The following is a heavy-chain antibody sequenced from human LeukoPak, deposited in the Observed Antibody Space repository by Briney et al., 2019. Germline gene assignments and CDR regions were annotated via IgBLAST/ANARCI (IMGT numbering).Heavy chain of an antibody. V-gene: IGHV1-46*01. J-gene: IGHJ6*02. D-gene: IGHD3-16*01. Sequence: RASVKVSCKASGYTFTSYYMHWVRQAPGQGLEWMGIINPSGGSTSYAQKFQGRVTMTRDTSTSTVYMELSSLRSEDTAAYYCARGMGVARYYYYGMDVWGQGTTVTVSS. CDR1: GYTFTSYY. CDR2: INPSGGST. CDR3: ARGMGVARYYYYGMDV.